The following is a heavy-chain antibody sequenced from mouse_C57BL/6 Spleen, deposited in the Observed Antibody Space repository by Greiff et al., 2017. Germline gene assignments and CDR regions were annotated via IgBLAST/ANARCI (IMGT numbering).Heavy chain of an antibody. V-gene: IGHV1-50*01. D-gene: IGHD1-1*01. CDR2: IAPSDSYT. CDR1: GYTFTSYW. CDR3: ARRGTYYGSSYGYFDV. Sequence: VKLQQPGAELVKPGASVKLSCKASGYTFTSYWMQWVKQRPGQGLEWIGEIAPSDSYTNYNQKFKGKATLTVDTSSSTAYMQLSSLTSEDAAVYYCARRGTYYGSSYGYFDVWGTGTTVTVSS. J-gene: IGHJ1*03.